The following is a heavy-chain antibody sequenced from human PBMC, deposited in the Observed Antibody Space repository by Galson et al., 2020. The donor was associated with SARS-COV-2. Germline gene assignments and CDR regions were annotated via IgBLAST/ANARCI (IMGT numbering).Heavy chain of an antibody. D-gene: IGHD2-2*01. CDR1: GFTFSTYS. J-gene: IGHJ3*02. CDR2: ISSSSSYI. Sequence: TGGSLRLSCVGSGFTFSTYSMNWVRQAPGKGLEWVSSISSSSSYIYYADSLKGRFTISRDNVKNSVYLQMNSLRAEDTAVYYCARDLGSDIVVEPATVSDAFDIWGQGTMITISS. V-gene: IGHV3-21*06. CDR3: ARDLGSDIVVEPATVSDAFDI.